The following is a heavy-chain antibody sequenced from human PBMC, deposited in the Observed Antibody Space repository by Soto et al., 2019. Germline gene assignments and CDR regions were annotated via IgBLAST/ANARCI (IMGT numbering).Heavy chain of an antibody. CDR1: GGSISSNY. V-gene: IGHV4-59*01. Sequence: PSETLSLTCTVSGGSISSNYWSWIRQPPGKGLEWIGYIYYSGSTNYNPSLKSRVSISVDTSKNQFSLNLTSVTAADTAVYYCARGGDLGIFLYFDYWGQGTLVTSPQ. CDR2: IYYSGST. J-gene: IGHJ4*02. D-gene: IGHD3-3*01. CDR3: ARGGDLGIFLYFDY.